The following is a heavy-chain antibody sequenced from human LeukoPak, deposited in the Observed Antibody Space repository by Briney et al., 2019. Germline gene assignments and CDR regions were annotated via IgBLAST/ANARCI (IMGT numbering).Heavy chain of an antibody. V-gene: IGHV3-48*03. CDR1: GFTFSSYE. J-gene: IGHJ3*02. Sequence: GGSLRLSCAASGFTFSSYETDWVCPAPGKGLEWVSYIRSSGSTIYYADSVKGRFTISRDNAKNSLYLQMNSLRAEDTAVYYCASDGPNVDTAMPEAFDIWGQGTMVTVSS. CDR3: ASDGPNVDTAMPEAFDI. CDR2: IRSSGSTI. D-gene: IGHD5-18*01.